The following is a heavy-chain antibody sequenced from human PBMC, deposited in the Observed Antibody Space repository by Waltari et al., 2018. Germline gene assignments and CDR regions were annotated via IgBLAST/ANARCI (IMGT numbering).Heavy chain of an antibody. CDR1: GGSISSGSYY. V-gene: IGHV4-61*02. CDR3: ASTGYSSSWTVDY. CDR2: IYTSGST. Sequence: QVQLQESGPGLVKPSHTLSLTCTVSGGSISSGSYYWSWIRQPAGKGLEWIGRIYTSGSTNYNPSLKSRVTISVDTSKNQFSLKLSSVTAADTAVYYCASTGYSSSWTVDYWGQGTLVTVSS. D-gene: IGHD6-13*01. J-gene: IGHJ4*02.